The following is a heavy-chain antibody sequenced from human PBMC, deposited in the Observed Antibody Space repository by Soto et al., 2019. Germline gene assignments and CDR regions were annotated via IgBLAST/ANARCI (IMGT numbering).Heavy chain of an antibody. Sequence: EVPLLESGGGLVQPGGSLRLSCAASGFTFSSYAMSWVRQAPGKGLEWVSDISGSGGNTYYADSVKGRFTISRDNSKNTLYLQMNSLRAEDTAVYYCAKSAMVRGGGWFDPWGQGTRVTVSS. D-gene: IGHD3-10*01. V-gene: IGHV3-23*01. CDR1: GFTFSSYA. CDR2: ISGSGGNT. J-gene: IGHJ5*02. CDR3: AKSAMVRGGGWFDP.